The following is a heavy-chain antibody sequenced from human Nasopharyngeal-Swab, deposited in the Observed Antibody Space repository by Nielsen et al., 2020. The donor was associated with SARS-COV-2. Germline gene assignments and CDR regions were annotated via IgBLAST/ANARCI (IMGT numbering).Heavy chain of an antibody. J-gene: IGHJ3*01. D-gene: IGHD3-10*01. Sequence: GESLKISCAASGLTLNIYAMAWVRRAPGRGLQWVTGVSASGGSTYYTDSVKGQFSISRDNSKNTLFLQMHSLRVEDTAVYYCAKDGVVRGDALDLWGQGTMVTVSS. V-gene: IGHV3-23*01. CDR2: VSASGGST. CDR1: GLTLNIYA. CDR3: AKDGVVRGDALDL.